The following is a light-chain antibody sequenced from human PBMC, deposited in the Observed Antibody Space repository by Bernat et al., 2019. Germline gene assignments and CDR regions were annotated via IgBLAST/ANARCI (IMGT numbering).Light chain of an antibody. J-gene: IGLJ3*02. Sequence: QSVLTQPPSVSGAPGQRVILSCTGSSSNMGTDYTVSWYQQLPGAAPKVLIYFTTYRPSGVPDRFSASWSGNSASLVITGLHPEDEATYYCQSYDSSLNAWVFGGGTKLTVL. V-gene: IGLV1-40*01. CDR2: FTT. CDR3: QSYDSSLNAWV. CDR1: SSNMGTDYT.